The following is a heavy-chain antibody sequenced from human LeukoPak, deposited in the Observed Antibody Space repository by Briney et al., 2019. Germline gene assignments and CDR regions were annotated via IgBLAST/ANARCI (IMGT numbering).Heavy chain of an antibody. D-gene: IGHD3-16*01. CDR3: ARLWGLYYYGMDV. Sequence: GGSLRLSCAASGFTFSSYSMNWVRQAPGKGLEWVSSISSSSSYIYYADSVRGRFTISRDNAKNSLYLQMNSLRAEDTAVYYCARLWGLYYYGMDVWGQGTTVTVSS. V-gene: IGHV3-21*04. CDR1: GFTFSSYS. CDR2: ISSSSSYI. J-gene: IGHJ6*02.